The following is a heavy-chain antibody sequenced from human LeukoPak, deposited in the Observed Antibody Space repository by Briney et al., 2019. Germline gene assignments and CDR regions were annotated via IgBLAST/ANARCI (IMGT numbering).Heavy chain of an antibody. J-gene: IGHJ6*02. V-gene: IGHV4-59*01. Sequence: SETLSLTCTVSGGSISSYYWSWIRQPPGKGVEWIGYIYYSGSTNYNPSLKSRVTISVDTSKNQFSPKLSSVTAADTAVYYCARDGYYYGMDVWGQGTTVTVSS. CDR1: GGSISSYY. CDR3: ARDGYYYGMDV. CDR2: IYYSGST.